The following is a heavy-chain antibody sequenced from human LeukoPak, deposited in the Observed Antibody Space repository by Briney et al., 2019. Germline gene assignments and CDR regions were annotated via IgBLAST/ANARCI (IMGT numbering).Heavy chain of an antibody. Sequence: ASVKVSCKASGYTFTSYAIQWVRQAPGQRLEWMGWINAGHGNTKYSQNFQGRVTITRDTSASTAYMELSSLRSEDTAVYCCARGAGFAEPLPEYWGQGTLLTVSS. CDR2: INAGHGNT. CDR1: GYTFTSYA. V-gene: IGHV1-3*01. J-gene: IGHJ4*02. D-gene: IGHD1-14*01. CDR3: ARGAGFAEPLPEY.